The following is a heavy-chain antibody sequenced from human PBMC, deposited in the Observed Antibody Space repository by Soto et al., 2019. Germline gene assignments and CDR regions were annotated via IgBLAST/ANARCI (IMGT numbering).Heavy chain of an antibody. J-gene: IGHJ4*02. D-gene: IGHD1-26*01. V-gene: IGHV4-31*03. CDR3: ARGRPVGATTFDY. Sequence: SLSLACTVSGVSISSGGYCWSWIREHPGKGLEWIGYIYYSGSTYYNPSLKSRVTISVDTSKNQFSLKVNSVTAADTAVYYCARGRPVGATTFDYWGQGTLVTVYS. CDR2: IYYSGST. CDR1: GVSISSGGYC.